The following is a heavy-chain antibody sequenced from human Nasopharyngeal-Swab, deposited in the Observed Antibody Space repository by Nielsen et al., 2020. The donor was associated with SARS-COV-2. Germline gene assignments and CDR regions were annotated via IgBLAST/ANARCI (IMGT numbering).Heavy chain of an antibody. CDR1: GFTFSSYA. D-gene: IGHD3-22*01. Sequence: GESLKISCAASGFTFSSYAMSWVRQAPGKGLEWVSAISGSGGSTYYADSVKGRFTISRDNSKTTLYLQMHSLRAEDTAVYYCATDRNTMIVVVITGQGAFDIWGQGTMVTVSS. V-gene: IGHV3-23*01. CDR3: ATDRNTMIVVVITGQGAFDI. J-gene: IGHJ3*02. CDR2: ISGSGGST.